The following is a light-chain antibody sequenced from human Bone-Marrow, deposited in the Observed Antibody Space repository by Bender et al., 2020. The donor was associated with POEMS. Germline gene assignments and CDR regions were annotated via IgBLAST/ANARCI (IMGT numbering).Light chain of an antibody. J-gene: IGLJ3*02. CDR3: AVWDDSLNGWV. Sequence: QSVLTQPPSASGTPGQRVTISCSRGSSNIGAHAVNWYQHLPGAAPQLLIYSSHRRPSEVPDRFSGSRSGTSASLAISGLQSEDEADYYCAVWDDSLNGWVFGGGTKLTVL. V-gene: IGLV1-44*01. CDR1: SSNIGAHA. CDR2: SSH.